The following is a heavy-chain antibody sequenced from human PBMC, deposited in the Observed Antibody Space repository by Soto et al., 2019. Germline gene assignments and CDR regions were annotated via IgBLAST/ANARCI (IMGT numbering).Heavy chain of an antibody. D-gene: IGHD1-26*01. Sequence: PGGSLRLSCAASGFTFSNYWMHWVRQAPGKGLVWVSRIDNDGSITNYADSVKGRFTISRDNAKNTVSLQMSSLRAEDTAVYYCATLNSLGADYWGQGTLVTVSS. CDR1: GFTFSNYW. V-gene: IGHV3-74*01. CDR3: ATLNSLGADY. J-gene: IGHJ4*02. CDR2: IDNDGSIT.